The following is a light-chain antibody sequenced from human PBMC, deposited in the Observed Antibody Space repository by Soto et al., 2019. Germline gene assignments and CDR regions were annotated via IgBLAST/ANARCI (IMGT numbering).Light chain of an antibody. J-gene: IGLJ1*01. CDR1: SSDVGGYNY. V-gene: IGLV2-14*01. CDR2: EVS. Sequence: QSALTQPASVSGSPGQSITISCTGTSSDVGGYNYVSWYQQHPGKAPKLMIYEVSNRPSGVSNRFSGSKSGNTASLTISGLQAEDEADYYGSSYTSSSTLHVFGTGTKLTVL. CDR3: SSYTSSSTLHV.